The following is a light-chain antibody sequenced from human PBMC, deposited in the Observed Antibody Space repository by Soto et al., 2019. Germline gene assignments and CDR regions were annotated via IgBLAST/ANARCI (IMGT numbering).Light chain of an antibody. CDR3: QQYHNWPPIT. CDR2: GAS. CDR1: QSISSSF. V-gene: IGKV3-20*01. Sequence: EIVLTQSPVTLSLSPGERATLSCRASQSISSSFLAWYQQKPGQAPRLLIYGASRRATGIPDRFSGSGSGTDFTLTISRLEPEDFAVYYCQQYHNWPPITFGQGTRLEIK. J-gene: IGKJ5*01.